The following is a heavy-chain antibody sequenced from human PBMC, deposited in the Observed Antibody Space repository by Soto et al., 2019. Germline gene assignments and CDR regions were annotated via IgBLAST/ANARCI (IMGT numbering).Heavy chain of an antibody. J-gene: IGHJ4*02. Sequence: QVQLVESGGGVVQPGRSLRLSCAASGFTFSSYGMHWVRQAPGKGLEWVAVISYDGSNKYYADSVKGRFTIPRDNSKNPLYQQLNGRGAEDTAVYYWAKGRIMGFGDGEALVYRGKGPLLAVS. V-gene: IGHV3-30*18. D-gene: IGHD3-10*01. CDR2: ISYDGSNK. CDR1: GFTFSSYG. CDR3: AKGRIMGFGDGEALVY.